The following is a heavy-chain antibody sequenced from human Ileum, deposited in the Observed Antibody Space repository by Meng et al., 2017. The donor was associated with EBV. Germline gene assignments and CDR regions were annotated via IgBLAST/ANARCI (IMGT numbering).Heavy chain of an antibody. CDR3: VSSWVEP. D-gene: IGHD2-2*01. Sequence: LGGAGGGLVKRGESLRRSCAGSRFTFNNAWVSWVRQAPGKGLEWIARIKDKSGGGTTDYAAPVKGRFSISRDESKNMGYLQMSSLKIEDTAVYYCVSSWVEPWGQGTLVTVSS. CDR1: RFTFNNAW. V-gene: IGHV3-15*01. CDR2: IKDKSGGGTT. J-gene: IGHJ5*02.